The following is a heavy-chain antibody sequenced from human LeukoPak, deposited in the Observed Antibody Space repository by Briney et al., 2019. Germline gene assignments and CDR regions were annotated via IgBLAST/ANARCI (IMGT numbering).Heavy chain of an antibody. CDR1: GDTFTGYY. J-gene: IGHJ6*02. CDR3: ARDHKRYFDWRYPPFLGMDV. CDR2: INPNSGGT. V-gene: IGHV1-2*06. D-gene: IGHD3-9*01. Sequence: GASVNVSCKASGDTFTGYYMHWVRQAPGQGPEWMGRINPNSGGTDYAQRFQDRVTMTRDTSISTAYMELSRLRSDDTAVYYCARDHKRYFDWRYPPFLGMDVWGQGTTVTVSS.